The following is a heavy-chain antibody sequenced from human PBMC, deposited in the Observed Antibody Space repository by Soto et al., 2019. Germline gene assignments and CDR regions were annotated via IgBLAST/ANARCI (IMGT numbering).Heavy chain of an antibody. Sequence: GGSLRLSCATSGFTFSDHYMSWIRQAPGKGLAWVAYISCSGFTIYYADSVKGRFTVSRDNSKNTLYLQMNSLRAEDTAIYSCAKDRAGVLAGTTFDYWGQGALVTVSS. D-gene: IGHD6-19*01. CDR1: GFTFSDHY. V-gene: IGHV3-11*01. J-gene: IGHJ4*02. CDR3: AKDRAGVLAGTTFDY. CDR2: ISCSGFTI.